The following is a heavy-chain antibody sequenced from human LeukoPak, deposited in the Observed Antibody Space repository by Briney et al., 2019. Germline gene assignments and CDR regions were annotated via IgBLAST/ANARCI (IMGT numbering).Heavy chain of an antibody. CDR3: ARDLGIVGAENWFDP. J-gene: IGHJ5*02. D-gene: IGHD1-26*01. CDR2: INPNSGGT. Sequence: ASVRVSCKASGYTFTGYYMHWVRQAPGQGLEWMGWINPNSGGTNYAQKFQGRVTMTRDTSISTAYMELSRLRSDDTAVYYCARDLGIVGAENWFDPWGQGTLVTVSS. V-gene: IGHV1-2*02. CDR1: GYTFTGYY.